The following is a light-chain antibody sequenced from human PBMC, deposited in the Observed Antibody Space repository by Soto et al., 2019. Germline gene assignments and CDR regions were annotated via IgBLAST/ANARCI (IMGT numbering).Light chain of an antibody. V-gene: IGKV3-20*01. CDR2: GAS. Sequence: EIVLTQSPGTLSLSPGERATLSCRASQSVSSSYLAWYQQKHGQAPRLLIYGASSRATGIPDRFSGSGSGTDFTLTISSLEPEDFAVYYWQLYGRPRTFGQGTKVEIK. CDR1: QSVSSSY. J-gene: IGKJ1*01. CDR3: QLYGRPRT.